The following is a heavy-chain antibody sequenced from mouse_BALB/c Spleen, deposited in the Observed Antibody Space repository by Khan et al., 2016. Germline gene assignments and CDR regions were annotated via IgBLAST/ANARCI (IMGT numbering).Heavy chain of an antibody. CDR3: AVLWLRRAWFAY. J-gene: IGHJ3*01. V-gene: IGHV9-2-1*01. D-gene: IGHD2-2*01. Sequence: QIQLVQSGPELKKPGETVKISCKASGYTFTDYSMHWVKQAPGKGLKWMGWINTETGEPTYADDFKGRFAFSLETSASTAYLQINNLKTEDTATYFCAVLWLRRAWFAYWVQGTLVTVSA. CDR2: INTETGEP. CDR1: GYTFTDYS.